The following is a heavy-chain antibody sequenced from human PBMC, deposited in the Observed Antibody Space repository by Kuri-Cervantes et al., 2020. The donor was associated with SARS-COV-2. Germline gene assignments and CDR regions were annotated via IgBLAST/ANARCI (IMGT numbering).Heavy chain of an antibody. CDR2: ISAYNGNT. CDR1: GYTFTSDG. Sequence: ASVKVSCKASGYTFTSDGISWVRQAPGQGLEWMGWISAYNGNTNYAQKLQGRVTMTTDTSTSTAYMELRSLRSDDTAVYYCARDRGSSGWSWVYYYYGMDVWGQGTTVTVSS. J-gene: IGHJ6*02. V-gene: IGHV1-18*01. D-gene: IGHD6-19*01. CDR3: ARDRGSSGWSWVYYYYGMDV.